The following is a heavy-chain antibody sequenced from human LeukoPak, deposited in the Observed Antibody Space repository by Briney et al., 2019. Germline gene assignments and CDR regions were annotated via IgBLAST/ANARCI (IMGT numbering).Heavy chain of an antibody. V-gene: IGHV3-21*01. D-gene: IGHD3-22*01. Sequence: GGSLRLSCAASGFTFSSYSMNWVRQAPGKGLEWVSSISSSSSYIYYADSVKGRFTISRDNTKNSLYLHMNSLRAGDTAVYYCAREDSRDAFDIWGQGTMVTVS. J-gene: IGHJ3*02. CDR3: AREDSRDAFDI. CDR2: ISSSSSYI. CDR1: GFTFSSYS.